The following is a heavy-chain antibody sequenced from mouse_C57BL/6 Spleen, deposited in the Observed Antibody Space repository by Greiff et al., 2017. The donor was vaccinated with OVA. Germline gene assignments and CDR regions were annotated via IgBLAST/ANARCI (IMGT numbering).Heavy chain of an antibody. D-gene: IGHD1-1*01. CDR2: IHPNSGST. J-gene: IGHJ2*01. V-gene: IGHV1-64*01. Sequence: QVQLQQPGAELVKPGASVKLSCKASGYTFTSYWMHWVKQRPGQGLEWIGMIHPNSGSTNYNEKFKSKATLTVDKSSSTAYMQLSSLTSEDSAVYYCAREITTVVATGIDYWGQGTTLTVSS. CDR3: AREITTVVATGIDY. CDR1: GYTFTSYW.